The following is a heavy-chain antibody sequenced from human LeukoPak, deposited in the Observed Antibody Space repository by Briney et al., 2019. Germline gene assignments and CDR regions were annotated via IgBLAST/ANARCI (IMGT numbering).Heavy chain of an antibody. D-gene: IGHD2-21*01. CDR1: GFTVSSNY. CDR2: IYDGSST. Sequence: PGGSLRLSCIVSGFTVSSNYMSWVRQAPGKGLEWVSVIYDGSSTYYADSVKGRFTISRDNSKNTLYLQVNSLRAEDTAVYYCARVRAYCGDDCYPYYFDYWGQGTLVTVSS. CDR3: ARVRAYCGDDCYPYYFDY. J-gene: IGHJ4*02. V-gene: IGHV3-53*01.